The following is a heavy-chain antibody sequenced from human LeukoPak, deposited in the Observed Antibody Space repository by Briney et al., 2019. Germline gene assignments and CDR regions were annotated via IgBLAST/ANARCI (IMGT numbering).Heavy chain of an antibody. CDR3: ARVPTVTFFDY. CDR1: GGSFSSYY. Sequence: SETLSLTCTVSGGSFSSYYWSWIRQPPGKGLEWIGYIYYSGSTDYNPSLKSRVTISVETSKNQFSLNLSSVTAADTAVYYCARVPTVTFFDYWGQGTLVTVSS. V-gene: IGHV4-59*12. D-gene: IGHD4-17*01. J-gene: IGHJ4*02. CDR2: IYYSGST.